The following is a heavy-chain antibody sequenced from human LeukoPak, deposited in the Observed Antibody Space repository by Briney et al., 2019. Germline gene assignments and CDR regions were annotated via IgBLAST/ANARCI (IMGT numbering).Heavy chain of an antibody. V-gene: IGHV3-49*04. CDR2: IRSKAYGGTT. CDR3: TRRGADSGYSDY. J-gene: IGHJ4*02. CDR1: GFTFGDYA. D-gene: IGHD5-12*01. Sequence: GGSLRLSCTASGFTFGDYAMTWVRQAPGKGLEWVGFIRSKAYGGTTEYAASVKGRFTISRDDSKSIAYLQMNSLKTEDTAVYYCTRRGADSGYSDYWGQGTLVTVSS.